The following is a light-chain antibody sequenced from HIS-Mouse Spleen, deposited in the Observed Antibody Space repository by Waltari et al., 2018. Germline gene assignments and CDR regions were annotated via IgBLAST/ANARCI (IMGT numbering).Light chain of an antibody. J-gene: IGKJ1*01. Sequence: DIQMTQSPSSLSASVGDRVTITCRARQSISSYLNWYQQKPGKAPKLLLFAASSLQSGVPSRFSGSGSGTEFTLTISSLQPEDFATYYCQQSYSTPRTFGQGTKVEIK. CDR1: QSISSY. V-gene: IGKV1-39*01. CDR2: AAS. CDR3: QQSYSTPRT.